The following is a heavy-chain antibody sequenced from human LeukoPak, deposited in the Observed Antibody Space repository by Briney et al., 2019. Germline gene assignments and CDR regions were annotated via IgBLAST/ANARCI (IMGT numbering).Heavy chain of an antibody. Sequence: SETLSLTCAVSGYSISSGYYWGWIRQPPGKGLEWIGRLYQSRSTYYNPSLKSRVTISVDTSKNQFSLKLSSVTAADTAVYYCARGLTYYDFWSGHHPGSYYMDVWGKGTTVTVSS. J-gene: IGHJ6*03. V-gene: IGHV4-38-2*01. CDR2: LYQSRST. D-gene: IGHD3-3*01. CDR1: GYSISSGYY. CDR3: ARGLTYYDFWSGHHPGSYYMDV.